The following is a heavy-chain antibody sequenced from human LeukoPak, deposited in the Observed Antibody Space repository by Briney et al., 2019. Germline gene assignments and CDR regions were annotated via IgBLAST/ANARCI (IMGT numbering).Heavy chain of an antibody. Sequence: PGGSLRLSCAASGFTFSDHWMSWVRQAPGRGLEWVSYINGRSSTIFYADSVKGRFTISRDNAKNSLFLQMNSLRDEDTAVYYCARDPVPPPVYIAVAGPNWFDPWGQGTLVTVSS. CDR3: ARDPVPPPVYIAVAGPNWFDP. CDR2: INGRSSTI. CDR1: GFTFSDHW. J-gene: IGHJ5*02. V-gene: IGHV3-48*02. D-gene: IGHD6-19*01.